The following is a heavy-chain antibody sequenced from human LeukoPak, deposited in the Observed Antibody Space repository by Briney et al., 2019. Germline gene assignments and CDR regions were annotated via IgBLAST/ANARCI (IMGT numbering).Heavy chain of an antibody. Sequence: TSETLSLTCTVSGGSISSTKYFWGWIRQPPGKGLEWIGSFYYVGSTYYNSSLKSRVTLSVDTSKSQFSLKLNSVTAADTAVYYCARGDMTGTNFDFWGQGTLVTVSS. V-gene: IGHV4-39*01. D-gene: IGHD1-7*01. J-gene: IGHJ4*02. CDR1: GGSISSTKYF. CDR3: ARGDMTGTNFDF. CDR2: FYYVGST.